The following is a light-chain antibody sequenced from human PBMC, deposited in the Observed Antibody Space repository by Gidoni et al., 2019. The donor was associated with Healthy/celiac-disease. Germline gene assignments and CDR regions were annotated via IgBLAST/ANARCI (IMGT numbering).Light chain of an antibody. V-gene: IGLV2-8*01. CDR3: SSYAGSNNFPVV. CDR2: EVS. CDR1: SSDVGGYNY. Sequence: QSALTQPPSASGSPGQAVPISCTGTSSDVGGYNYVSWYQQHPGKAPKLIIYEVSKRPSGVPDRFSGSKSGNTASLTVSGLQAEDEADYYCSSYAGSNNFPVVFGGGTKLTVL. J-gene: IGLJ2*01.